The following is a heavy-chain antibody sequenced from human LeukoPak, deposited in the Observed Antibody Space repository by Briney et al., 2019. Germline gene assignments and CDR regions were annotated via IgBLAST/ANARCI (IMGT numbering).Heavy chain of an antibody. CDR2: ISYGGSNK. CDR1: GFTFSSYG. CDR3: AMLSVAATQVDY. V-gene: IGHV3-30*03. J-gene: IGHJ4*02. D-gene: IGHD2-15*01. Sequence: PGGSLRLSCAASGFTFSSYGMHWVRQAPGKGLEWVAVISYGGSNKYYADSVKGRFTISRDNSKNTLYLQMNSLRAEDTAVYYCAMLSVAATQVDYWGQGTLVTVSS.